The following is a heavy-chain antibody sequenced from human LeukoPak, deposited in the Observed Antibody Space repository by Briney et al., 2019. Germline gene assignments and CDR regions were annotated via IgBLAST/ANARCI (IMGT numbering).Heavy chain of an antibody. CDR3: ASIQVVVVAATLNY. V-gene: IGHV4-59*08. CDR1: GGSISSYY. CDR2: IYYSGST. J-gene: IGHJ4*02. D-gene: IGHD2-15*01. Sequence: SETLSLTCTVSGGSISSYYWSWIRQPPGKGLEWIGYIYYSGSTNYNPSLKSRVTISVDTSKNQFSLKLSSVIAADTAVYYCASIQVVVVAATLNYWGQGTLVTVSS.